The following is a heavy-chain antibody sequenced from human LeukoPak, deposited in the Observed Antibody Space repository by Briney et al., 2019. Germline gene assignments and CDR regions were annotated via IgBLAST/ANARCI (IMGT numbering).Heavy chain of an antibody. J-gene: IGHJ4*02. D-gene: IGHD5-12*01. CDR2: INQDGSKK. CDR1: GFTFTDYW. Sequence: GGSLRLSCTPSGFTFTDYWMTWVRQAPGKGLEWVANINQDGSKKFYVDSVKGRFTISRDNAKNALYLQMNSLRAEDTAVYYCVRVSSTFLGNSGYDYSGGDYWGQGTLVTVSS. CDR3: VRVSSTFLGNSGYDYSGGDY. V-gene: IGHV3-7*01.